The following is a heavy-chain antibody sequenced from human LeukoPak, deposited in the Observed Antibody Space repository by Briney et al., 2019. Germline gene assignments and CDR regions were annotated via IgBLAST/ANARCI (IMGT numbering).Heavy chain of an antibody. J-gene: IGHJ4*02. Sequence: PGGSLRLSCAASGFTFASFAMSWVRQAPGKGLEWVSAISGGGGSTYYTDSVEGRFTISTDNSKNMLYLQMNSLRPEDTAVYYCAKENSGTYLYYFDYWGQGTLVTVSS. V-gene: IGHV3-23*01. CDR1: GFTFASFA. D-gene: IGHD1-26*01. CDR3: AKENSGTYLYYFDY. CDR2: ISGGGGST.